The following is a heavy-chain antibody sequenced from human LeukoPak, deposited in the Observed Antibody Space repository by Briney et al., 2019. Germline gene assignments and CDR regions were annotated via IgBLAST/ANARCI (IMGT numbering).Heavy chain of an antibody. CDR3: ARDMWYGDYVYYYYGMDD. Sequence: GGSLRLSCAASGFTFSSYSMNWVRQAPGKGLEWVSSISSSSSYIYYADSVKGRFTISRDNAKNSLYLQMNSLRAEDTAVYYCARDMWYGDYVYYYYGMDDWGQGTTVTVSS. J-gene: IGHJ6*02. CDR2: ISSSSSYI. V-gene: IGHV3-21*01. D-gene: IGHD4-17*01. CDR1: GFTFSSYS.